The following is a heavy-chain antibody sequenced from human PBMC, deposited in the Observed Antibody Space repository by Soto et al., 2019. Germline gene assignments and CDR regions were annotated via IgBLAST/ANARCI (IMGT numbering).Heavy chain of an antibody. Sequence: SETLSLTCTVSGGSISSSSYYWGWIRQPPGKGLEWIGSIYYSGSTYYNPSLKSRVTISVDTSKNQFSLKLSSVTAADTAVYYCARHSMAYYYDSSGPSDYRGQGTLVTVSS. CDR2: IYYSGST. D-gene: IGHD3-22*01. V-gene: IGHV4-39*01. CDR3: ARHSMAYYYDSSGPSDY. J-gene: IGHJ4*02. CDR1: GGSISSSSYY.